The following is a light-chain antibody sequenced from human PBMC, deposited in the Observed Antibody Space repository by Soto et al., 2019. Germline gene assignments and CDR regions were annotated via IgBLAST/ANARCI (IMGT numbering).Light chain of an antibody. V-gene: IGKV3-20*01. J-gene: IGKJ5*01. Sequence: EIVLTQSPGTLSLSPGERATLSCRASQSVSSSYLAWYQQKPGQAPRLLIYGASRRATGIPDRFSGSGSGTDFTLTISRREPEDFAVYYCQQYGSSPPITFGQGTRLEIK. CDR3: QQYGSSPPIT. CDR1: QSVSSSY. CDR2: GAS.